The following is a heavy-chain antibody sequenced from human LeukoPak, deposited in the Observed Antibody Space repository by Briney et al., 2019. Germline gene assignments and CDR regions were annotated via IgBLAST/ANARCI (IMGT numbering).Heavy chain of an antibody. Sequence: GGSLRLSCAASGFSFSNYAMDWVRQAPGKGLEWVAVISKDGSMKYYSDSVKGRFTVSRDNSIHTLYLEMNSLKTEDTAVYYCASSGEVRGVIDYWGQGTLVTVSS. D-gene: IGHD3-10*01. J-gene: IGHJ4*02. CDR2: ISKDGSMK. CDR3: ASSGEVRGVIDY. V-gene: IGHV3-30*04. CDR1: GFSFSNYA.